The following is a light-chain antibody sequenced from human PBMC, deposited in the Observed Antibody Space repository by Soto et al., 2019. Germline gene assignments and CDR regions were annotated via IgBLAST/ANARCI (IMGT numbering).Light chain of an antibody. CDR2: AAS. CDR1: QSVSSN. V-gene: IGKV3-15*01. Sequence: IVLTQSPATLSLSPGERATLSCRASQSVSSNLTWYQQKRGQAPTLPIYAASTRATGVPASFSGSGSGTEFTLTISSLQSEDCAVYYCQQYNNWPRTFGQGTKVDIK. J-gene: IGKJ1*01. CDR3: QQYNNWPRT.